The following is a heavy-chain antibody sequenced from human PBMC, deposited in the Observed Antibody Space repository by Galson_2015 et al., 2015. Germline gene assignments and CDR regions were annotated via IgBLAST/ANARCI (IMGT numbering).Heavy chain of an antibody. D-gene: IGHD4-17*01. J-gene: IGHJ6*03. V-gene: IGHV2-70*01. Sequence: PALVKPPQTLTLTCTFSGFSLSTSGMCVSWIRQPPGKALEWLALIDWDDDKKYSTSLKTRLTISKDISRYQVVLTMTNMDPADTATYYCARTPTADYYHYYMDVWGKGTTSTVSS. CDR1: GFSLSTSGMC. CDR3: ARTPTADYYHYYMDV. CDR2: IDWDDDK.